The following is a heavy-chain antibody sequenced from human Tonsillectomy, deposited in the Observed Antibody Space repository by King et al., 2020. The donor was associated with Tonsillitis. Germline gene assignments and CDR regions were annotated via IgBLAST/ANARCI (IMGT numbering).Heavy chain of an antibody. CDR1: GYSFTSYW. CDR3: AGPPTLSSPSNDY. D-gene: IGHD6-6*01. Sequence: QLVQSGAEVKKPGESLKISCKGSGYSFTSYWIGWVRQMPGKGLEWMGIIYPVDSDTRYSPSFQGQVTISADKSISTAYLKWSSLKASDTAMYYWAGPPTLSSPSNDYWGQGTLVTVSS. J-gene: IGHJ4*02. V-gene: IGHV5-51*01. CDR2: IYPVDSDT.